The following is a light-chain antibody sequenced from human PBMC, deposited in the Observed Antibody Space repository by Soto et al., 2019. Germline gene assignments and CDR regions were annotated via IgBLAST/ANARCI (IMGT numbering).Light chain of an antibody. V-gene: IGLV1-44*01. CDR3: VAWDDSLNGYV. Sequence: QAVVTQPPSASGTPGQRVTISCSGRSSNIGSNTVNWYQHLPGTAPKLLMYTNNQRPSGVPDRFSGSKSGTSASLAISGLQSGDEADYYCVAWDDSLNGYVFGPGTKLTVL. CDR1: SSNIGSNT. CDR2: TNN. J-gene: IGLJ1*01.